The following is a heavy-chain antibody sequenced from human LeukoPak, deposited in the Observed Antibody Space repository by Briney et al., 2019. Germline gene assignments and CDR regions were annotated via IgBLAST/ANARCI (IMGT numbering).Heavy chain of an antibody. Sequence: SETLSLTWPVSAGSISSYCWSWIRQPAGKGLEWIGRIFTSGSTTFHPSFKSRVTMSVDTSKNQCSLKLSSVTAADTAVYYCAREEGYYGSGSYYPRYFDLWGRGTLVTVSS. D-gene: IGHD3-10*01. J-gene: IGHJ2*01. CDR1: AGSISSYC. CDR2: IFTSGST. CDR3: AREEGYYGSGSYYPRYFDL. V-gene: IGHV4-4*07.